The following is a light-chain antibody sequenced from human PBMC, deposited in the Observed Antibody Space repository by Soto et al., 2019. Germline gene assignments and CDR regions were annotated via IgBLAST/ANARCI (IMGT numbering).Light chain of an antibody. CDR1: SSDVGGYDY. CDR3: SSHISGDTRV. V-gene: IGLV2-14*01. J-gene: IGLJ1*01. Sequence: QSALTQPASVSGSPGQSIAISCTGTSSDVGGYDYVSWYQQHSDKAPKLMIYEVTKRPSGVSNRFSGSKSGNTASLTISGLQPDDEADYYCSSHISGDTRVFGSGTKLTVL. CDR2: EVT.